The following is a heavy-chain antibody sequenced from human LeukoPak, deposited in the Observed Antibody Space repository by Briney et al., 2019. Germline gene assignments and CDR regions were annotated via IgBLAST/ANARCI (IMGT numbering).Heavy chain of an antibody. J-gene: IGHJ4*02. CDR1: GFTFSSYS. D-gene: IGHD1-26*01. V-gene: IGHV3-48*04. Sequence: GSLRLSCAASGFTFSSYSMNWVRQAPGKGLEWVSYISSSSSTIYYADSVKGRFTISRDNAKNSLYLQMNSLRAEDTAVYYCARRGGSYYAREIDYWGQGTLVTVSS. CDR2: ISSSSSTI. CDR3: ARRGGSYYAREIDY.